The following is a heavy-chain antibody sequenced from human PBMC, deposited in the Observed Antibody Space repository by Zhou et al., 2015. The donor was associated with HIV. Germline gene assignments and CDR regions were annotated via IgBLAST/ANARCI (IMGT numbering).Heavy chain of an antibody. Sequence: QVQLVQSGAEVKKRGASVKVSCKASGYTFNNYGINWVRQAPGLGPEWMTWISAYNGNTNYAQKFQGRVTMTTDTSTSTAYMELRSLRSDDTAVYYCASHWDYYGSGRGYFQHVGPRAPVVTVSS. J-gene: IGHJ1*01. CDR2: ISAYNGNT. CDR1: GYTFNNYG. V-gene: IGHV1-18*01. D-gene: IGHD3-10*01. CDR3: ASHWDYYGSGRGYFQH.